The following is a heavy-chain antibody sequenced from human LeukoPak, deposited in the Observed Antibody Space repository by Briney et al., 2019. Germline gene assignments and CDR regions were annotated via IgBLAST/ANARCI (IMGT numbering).Heavy chain of an antibody. CDR3: AKAVQLWNYFDY. CDR1: GFTFDDYA. V-gene: IGHV3-43D*03. Sequence: GGSLRLSCAASGFTFDDYAMHWVRQGPGKGLEWVFLITWDGVNTYYADSVKGRFTISRDNSKNSLYLQMNSLRAEDTALYYCAKAVQLWNYFDYWGQGSLVTVSS. CDR2: ITWDGVNT. J-gene: IGHJ4*02. D-gene: IGHD5-18*01.